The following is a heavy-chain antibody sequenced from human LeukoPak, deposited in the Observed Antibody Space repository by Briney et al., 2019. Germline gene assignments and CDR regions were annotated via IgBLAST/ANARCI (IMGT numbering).Heavy chain of an antibody. J-gene: IGHJ4*02. CDR3: ARLDDGGDYFDY. Sequence: GGSLRLSCAASGFTVSSIYMSWVRQAPGKGLEWVSLIYSGGSTYYTDSVKGRFTISRDNSKNTLYLQMNGLRAEDTAVYYCARLDDGGDYFDYWGQGTLVTVSS. D-gene: IGHD1-1*01. V-gene: IGHV3-53*01. CDR1: GFTVSSIY. CDR2: IYSGGST.